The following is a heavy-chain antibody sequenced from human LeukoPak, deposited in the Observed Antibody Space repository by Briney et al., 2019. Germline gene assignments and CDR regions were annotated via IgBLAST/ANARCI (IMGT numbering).Heavy chain of an antibody. Sequence: GGSLRLSCEASGFTFSSYAMYWVRQASGKGLEYVSTVSSDGGSTYYASSVKGRFTISRDNAKNSLYLQMNSLRAEDTALYYCAKDTYYDSSGYYSNWGQGTLVTVSS. D-gene: IGHD3-22*01. CDR2: VSSDGGST. V-gene: IGHV3-64*01. CDR3: AKDTYYDSSGYYSN. J-gene: IGHJ4*02. CDR1: GFTFSSYA.